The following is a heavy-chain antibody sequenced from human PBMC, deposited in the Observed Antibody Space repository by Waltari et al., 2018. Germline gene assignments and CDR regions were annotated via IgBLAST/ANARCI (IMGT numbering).Heavy chain of an antibody. V-gene: IGHV1-69*08. CDR1: GGTFSSYA. CDR2: IIPIFRTA. Sequence: QVQLVQSGAEVKKPGSSVKVSCKASGGTFSSYAISWVRQAPGQGLEWMGRIIPIFRTANYAQTCQRRVTITADKATSTAYMELSSLRSEETAVYYGATHPEWLLRHFDYWGQGTLVTVSS. D-gene: IGHD3-3*01. CDR3: ATHPEWLLRHFDY. J-gene: IGHJ4*02.